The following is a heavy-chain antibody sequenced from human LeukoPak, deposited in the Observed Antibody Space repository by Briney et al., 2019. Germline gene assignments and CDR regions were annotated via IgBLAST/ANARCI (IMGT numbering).Heavy chain of an antibody. V-gene: IGHV3-23*01. CDR2: ISGTGGTT. Sequence: SGGSLRLSCAACGFTLSSYDMGWVGQAPGKGREGVSAISGTGGTTNYADSVKGRFTVSRDNSKNTLYLQMNSLRAEDTAVFYCARAALRGTYCYHCWGRGILVTVSS. D-gene: IGHD1-14*01. J-gene: IGHJ4*02. CDR1: GFTLSSYD. CDR3: ARAALRGTYCYHC.